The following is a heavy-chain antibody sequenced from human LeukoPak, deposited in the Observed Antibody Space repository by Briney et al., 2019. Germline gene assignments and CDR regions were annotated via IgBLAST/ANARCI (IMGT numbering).Heavy chain of an antibody. D-gene: IGHD5-18*01. J-gene: IGHJ4*02. Sequence: GGSLRLSCAASGFTFSSYGMHWVRQAPGKGLEWVAVISYNGSNKYYADSVKGRFTISRDNSKNTLYLQMNSLRAEDTAVYYCAKDRDTAMVTLDHWGQGTLVTVSS. CDR1: GFTFSSYG. CDR2: ISYNGSNK. V-gene: IGHV3-30*18. CDR3: AKDRDTAMVTLDH.